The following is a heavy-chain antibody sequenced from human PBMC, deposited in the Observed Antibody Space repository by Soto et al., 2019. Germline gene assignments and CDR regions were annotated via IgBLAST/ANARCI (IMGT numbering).Heavy chain of an antibody. CDR2: IYYSGST. CDR3: ARSPVASTIHFDY. D-gene: IGHD6-19*01. V-gene: IGHV4-59*01. CDR1: GGSISSYY. Sequence: QVQLQESGPGLVKPSETLSLTCTVSGGSISSYYWSWIRQPPGKGLEWIGYIYYSGSTNYNPSLKSRVTISVDTSKNQFSLKLSSVTAADTAVYYCARSPVASTIHFDYWGQGTLVTVSS. J-gene: IGHJ4*02.